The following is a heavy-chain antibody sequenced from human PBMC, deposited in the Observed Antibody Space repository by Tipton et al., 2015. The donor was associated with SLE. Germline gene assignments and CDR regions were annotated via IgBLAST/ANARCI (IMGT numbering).Heavy chain of an antibody. J-gene: IGHJ3*02. CDR2: IYPGDSDT. D-gene: IGHD5-24*01. CDR1: GYSFTSYW. CDR3: ARRRDGYKTDAFDI. Sequence: QLVQSGAEVKKPGESLRISCKGSGYSFTSYWIGWVRQMPGKGLEWMGIIYPGDSDTRYSPSFQDQVTFSADKSISTAYLQWSTLKASDTAIYYCARRRDGYKTDAFDIWGQGTMVTVSS. V-gene: IGHV5-51*01.